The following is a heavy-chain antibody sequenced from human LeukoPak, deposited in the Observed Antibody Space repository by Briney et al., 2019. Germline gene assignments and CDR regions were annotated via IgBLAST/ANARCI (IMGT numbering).Heavy chain of an antibody. CDR2: IYYSGST. Sequence: PSETLSLTCTVSGGSISSSSYYWGWIRQPPGKGLEWIGSIYYSGSTYYNPSLKSRVTISVDTSKNQFSLKLSSVTAADTAVYYCARDLADVAAAGTNYFDYWGQGTLVTVSS. CDR1: GGSISSSSYY. J-gene: IGHJ4*02. CDR3: ARDLADVAAAGTNYFDY. V-gene: IGHV4-39*07. D-gene: IGHD6-13*01.